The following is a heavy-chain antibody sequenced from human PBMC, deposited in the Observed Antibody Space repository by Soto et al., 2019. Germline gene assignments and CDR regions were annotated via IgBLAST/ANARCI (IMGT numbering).Heavy chain of an antibody. J-gene: IGHJ4*02. CDR1: GFTFSDYY. V-gene: IGHV3-11*05. CDR3: VRDQHRYSDYDYVDY. D-gene: IGHD5-12*01. Sequence: GGSLRLSCAASGFTFSDYYMSWIRQAPGKGLEWVSYISSSSSYTNYADSVKGRFTISRDNAKNSLYLQMNSLRAEDTAVYYCVRDQHRYSDYDYVDYWSQGTLVTVSS. CDR2: ISSSSSYT.